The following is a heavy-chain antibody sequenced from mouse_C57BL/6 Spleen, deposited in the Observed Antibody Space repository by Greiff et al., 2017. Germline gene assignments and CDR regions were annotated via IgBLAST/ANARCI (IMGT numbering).Heavy chain of an antibody. CDR2: IHPNSGST. Sequence: VQLQQPGAELVKPGASVKLSCKASGYTFTSYWMHWVKQRPGQGLEWIGMIHPNSGSTNYNEKFKSKATLTVYKSSSTAYKQLSSLTSEDSAVYYCARLDYSNYYAMDYGGQGTSVTVSS. D-gene: IGHD2-5*01. J-gene: IGHJ4*01. CDR3: ARLDYSNYYAMDY. V-gene: IGHV1-64*01. CDR1: GYTFTSYW.